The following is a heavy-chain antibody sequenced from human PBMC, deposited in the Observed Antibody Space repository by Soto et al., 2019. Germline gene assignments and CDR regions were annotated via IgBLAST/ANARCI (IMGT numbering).Heavy chain of an antibody. CDR2: IYYSGST. CDR1: GGSISSGGYY. D-gene: IGHD1-26*01. J-gene: IGHJ6*02. V-gene: IGHV4-31*03. CDR3: ARLKSWYSGSYYYYYGMDV. Sequence: PSETLSLTCTVSGGSISSGGYYWSWIRQHPGKGLEWIGYIYYSGSTYYNPSLKSRVTISVDTSKNQFSLKLSSVTAADTAVYYCARLKSWYSGSYYYYYGMDVWGQGTTVTVSS.